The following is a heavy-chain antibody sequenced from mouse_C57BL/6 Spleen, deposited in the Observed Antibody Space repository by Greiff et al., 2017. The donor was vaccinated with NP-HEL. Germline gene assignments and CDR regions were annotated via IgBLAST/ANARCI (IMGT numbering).Heavy chain of an antibody. V-gene: IGHV1-5*01. CDR3: TRLRDSSYYFDY. CDR1: GYTFTSYW. CDR2: IYPGNSDT. Sequence: VQLQQSGTVLARPGASVKMSCKTSGYTFTSYWMHWVKQRPGQGLEWIGAIYPGNSDTSYTQKFKGKAKLTAVTSASTAYMELSSLTNEDSAVYYCTRLRDSSYYFDYWGQGTTLTVSS. J-gene: IGHJ2*01. D-gene: IGHD3-3*01.